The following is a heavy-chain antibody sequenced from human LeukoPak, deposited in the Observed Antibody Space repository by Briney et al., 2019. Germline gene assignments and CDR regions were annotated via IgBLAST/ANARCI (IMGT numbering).Heavy chain of an antibody. CDR2: ISSSGDTK. V-gene: IGHV3-48*04. Sequence: GGSLRLSCAASGFTFSRYTMNWVRQAPGKGLEWVSYISSSGDTKYYADSVKGRFTISRDNAKNSLYLQMNSLRAEDTAVYYCARGGVAVAGSYFDYWGQGTLVTVSS. D-gene: IGHD6-19*01. CDR1: GFTFSRYT. CDR3: ARGGVAVAGSYFDY. J-gene: IGHJ4*02.